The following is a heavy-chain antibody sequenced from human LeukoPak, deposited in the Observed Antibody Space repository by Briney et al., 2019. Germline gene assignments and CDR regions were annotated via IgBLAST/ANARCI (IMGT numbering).Heavy chain of an antibody. CDR2: ISSSSSYI. Sequence: PGGSQRLSCAASGFTFSSYSMNWVRQAPGKGLEWVSSISSSSSYIYYADSVKGRFTISRDNAKNSLYLQMNSLRAEDTAVYYCATYYYDSSGYPFDYWGQGTLVTVSS. V-gene: IGHV3-21*01. CDR3: ATYYYDSSGYPFDY. CDR1: GFTFSSYS. J-gene: IGHJ4*02. D-gene: IGHD3-22*01.